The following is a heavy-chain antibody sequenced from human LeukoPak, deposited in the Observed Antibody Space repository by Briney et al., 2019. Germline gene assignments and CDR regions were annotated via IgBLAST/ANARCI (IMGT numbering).Heavy chain of an antibody. CDR1: GFTFSSFA. V-gene: IGHV3-23*01. CDR3: AEDQTMGWYFDL. Sequence: PGGSLRLSCVGSGFTFSSFAMSWVRQAPGKALEWVSGISGSGTGTYYADSVKGRVTISRDNSKSRLFLQMTSLRADDTAVYYCAEDQTMGWYFDLWGRGTLVTVSS. J-gene: IGHJ2*01. D-gene: IGHD4/OR15-4a*01. CDR2: ISGSGTGT.